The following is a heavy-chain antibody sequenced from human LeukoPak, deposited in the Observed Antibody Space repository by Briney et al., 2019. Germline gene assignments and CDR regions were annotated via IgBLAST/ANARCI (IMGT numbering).Heavy chain of an antibody. CDR2: ISWNSGSI. Sequence: GRSLRLSCAASGFTFDDYAMHWVRQAPGKGLEWVSGISWNSGSIGYADSVKGRFTISRDNAKNSLYLQMNSLRAEDTALYYCARSSSSWSQPGYFDYWGQGTLVTVSS. CDR1: GFTFDDYA. J-gene: IGHJ4*02. D-gene: IGHD6-13*01. V-gene: IGHV3-9*01. CDR3: ARSSSSWSQPGYFDY.